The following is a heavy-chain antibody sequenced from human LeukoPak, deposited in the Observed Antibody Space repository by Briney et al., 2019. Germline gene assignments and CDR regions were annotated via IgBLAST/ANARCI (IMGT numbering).Heavy chain of an antibody. D-gene: IGHD1-26*01. Sequence: ASVTVSCKASGYTFTTYGIIWVRQAPGQGLEWMGWISTYNAKTKYAQNLQGRVAMTTDTSTSTVYMELRSLTSDDTAVYYCARDTGSNFFVPWGQGTLVTVGS. CDR2: ISTYNAKT. V-gene: IGHV1-18*01. CDR3: ARDTGSNFFVP. J-gene: IGHJ5*02. CDR1: GYTFTTYG.